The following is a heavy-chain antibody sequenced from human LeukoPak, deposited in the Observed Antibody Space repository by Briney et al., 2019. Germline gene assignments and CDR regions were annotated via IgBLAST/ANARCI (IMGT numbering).Heavy chain of an antibody. CDR1: GFTFSSYS. D-gene: IGHD2-15*01. CDR3: ASRYCSGGTCYLSFDY. Sequence: PGGSLRLSCAASGFTFSSYSMNWVRRAPGKGLEWVSSISSSSSYKYYADSVKGRFTIFRDNAKNSLYLQMNSLRAEDTAMYYCASRYCSGGTCYLSFDYWGQGTLVTVSS. J-gene: IGHJ4*02. CDR2: ISSSSSYK. V-gene: IGHV3-21*01.